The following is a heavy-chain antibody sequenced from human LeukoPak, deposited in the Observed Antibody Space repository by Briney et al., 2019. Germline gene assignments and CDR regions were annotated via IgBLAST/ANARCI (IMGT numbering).Heavy chain of an antibody. CDR2: NTYFGSA. CDR1: GGSVSSNSNY. CDR3: ARDTPGGYDFWWFVP. Sequence: PSETLSLTCTVSGGSVSSNSNYWSWIRPPPGKGVEWIGYNTYFGSASYNPSLKSRVTISVDTPKNQLSPTLSSVTAADTAVCYCARDTPGGYDFWWFVPWGQGTLVTVSS. D-gene: IGHD5-12*01. J-gene: IGHJ5*02. V-gene: IGHV4-61*01.